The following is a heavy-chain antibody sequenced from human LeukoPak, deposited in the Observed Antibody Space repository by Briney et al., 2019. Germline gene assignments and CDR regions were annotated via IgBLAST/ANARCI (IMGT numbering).Heavy chain of an antibody. V-gene: IGHV1-69*04. CDR2: IIPILGIA. Sequence: SVKVSCKASGGTFSSYAISWVRQAPGQGLEWMGRIIPILGIANYAQKFQGRVTITADKSTSTAYMELSSLRSEDTAVYYCAMGIVVVPAAFDYWGQGTLVTVSS. D-gene: IGHD2-2*03. CDR1: GGTFSSYA. J-gene: IGHJ4*02. CDR3: AMGIVVVPAAFDY.